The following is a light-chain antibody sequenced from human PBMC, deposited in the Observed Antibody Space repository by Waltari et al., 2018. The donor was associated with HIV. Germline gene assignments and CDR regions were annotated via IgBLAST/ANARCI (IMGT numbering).Light chain of an antibody. Sequence: EIVMTQSPATLSVSPGERATLSCRASQSVSSNLAWYQQKPGQAPGLLIYGASIRATGIPARFSGSGSGTEFTLTISSLQSEDFAVYYCQQYNNWLRTFGQGPKVEIK. CDR2: GAS. CDR3: QQYNNWLRT. J-gene: IGKJ1*01. V-gene: IGKV3-15*01. CDR1: QSVSSN.